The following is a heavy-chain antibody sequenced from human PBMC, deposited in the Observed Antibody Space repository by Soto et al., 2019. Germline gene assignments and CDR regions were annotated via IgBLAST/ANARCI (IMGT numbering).Heavy chain of an antibody. CDR2: IYRSGST. CDR3: ARTVRSYSWSYFDD. J-gene: IGHJ4*02. D-gene: IGHD4-4*01. CDR1: GSSLTTTHW. Sequence: SETLSLTCAVSGSSLTTTHWWSWVRQSPGKGLEWIGEIYRSGSTKYNPSLKSRVSMSLDKSKNEFSLNLKSVTAADTAVYYCARTVRSYSWSYFDDWGQGTLVTVSS. V-gene: IGHV4-4*02.